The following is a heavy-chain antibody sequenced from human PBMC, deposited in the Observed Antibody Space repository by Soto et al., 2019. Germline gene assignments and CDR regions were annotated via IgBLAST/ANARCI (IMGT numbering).Heavy chain of an antibody. J-gene: IGHJ5*02. CDR3: ARDPMGYCSSTSCYVGWFDP. V-gene: IGHV4-59*01. Sequence: SETLSLTCTVSGGSISSYYWSWIRQPPGKGLEWIGYIYYSGSTNYNPSLKSRVTISVDTSKNQFSLKLSSVTAADTAVYYCARDPMGYCSSTSCYVGWFDPWGQGTLVTVS. D-gene: IGHD2-2*01. CDR2: IYYSGST. CDR1: GGSISSYY.